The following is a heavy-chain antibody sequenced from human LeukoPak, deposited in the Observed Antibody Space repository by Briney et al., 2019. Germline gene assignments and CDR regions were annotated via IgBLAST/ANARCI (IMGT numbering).Heavy chain of an antibody. D-gene: IGHD4-23*01. CDR2: INHSGST. CDR3: ARVTTVIIDY. V-gene: IGHV4-34*01. Sequence: PSETLSLTCAVDGGSFSGYYWSLIRQPRGKGLEWIGEINHSGSTNYNPSLKSRVTISVDTSKNQFSLKLSSVTAADTAVYYCARVTTVIIDYWGQGTLVTVSS. CDR1: GGSFSGYY. J-gene: IGHJ4*02.